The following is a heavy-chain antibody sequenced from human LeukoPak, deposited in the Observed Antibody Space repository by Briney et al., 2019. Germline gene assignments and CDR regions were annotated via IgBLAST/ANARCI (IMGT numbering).Heavy chain of an antibody. CDR3: ARDVVGNLAGAFDI. Sequence: GGSLRLSCAASGFTFSTYTMNWVRQAPGKGLEWVSSISSSSSYIYYADSVKGRFTISRDNAKNSLYLQMDSLRAEDTTVYYCARDVVGNLAGAFDIWGQGTMVSVSS. D-gene: IGHD1-7*01. CDR1: GFTFSTYT. CDR2: ISSSSSYI. J-gene: IGHJ3*02. V-gene: IGHV3-21*01.